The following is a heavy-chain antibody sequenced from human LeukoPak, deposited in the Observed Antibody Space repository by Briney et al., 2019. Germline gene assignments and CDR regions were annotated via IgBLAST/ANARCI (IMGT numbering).Heavy chain of an antibody. D-gene: IGHD2-2*01. CDR3: TRESRPFCPFAF. J-gene: IGHJ4*02. Sequence: PSGTLSLTCGVSGGSIDITNYWNWVRQAPGKGLEWIGEISHDGTRNYNPSLRSRVAMSFDRANNYFSLSLTAVTAADTALYYCTRESRPFCPFAFWGQGVMVTVSS. CDR2: ISHDGTR. CDR1: GGSIDITNY. V-gene: IGHV4-4*02.